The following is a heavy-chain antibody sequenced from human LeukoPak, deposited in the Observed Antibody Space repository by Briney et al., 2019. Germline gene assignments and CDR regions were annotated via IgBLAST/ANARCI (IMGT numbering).Heavy chain of an antibody. CDR3: AKDADYYDSSGGGPFDY. Sequence: GGSLRLSCAASGFTFSSYAMSWVRHAPGKGLEGVSCITWNSGSIAYADSVKGRFTVSRDNAKNSLYLEMNSLRAEDTALYYCAKDADYYDSSGGGPFDYWSQGTLVTVSS. CDR2: ITWNSGSI. J-gene: IGHJ4*02. D-gene: IGHD3-22*01. CDR1: GFTFSSYA. V-gene: IGHV3-9*01.